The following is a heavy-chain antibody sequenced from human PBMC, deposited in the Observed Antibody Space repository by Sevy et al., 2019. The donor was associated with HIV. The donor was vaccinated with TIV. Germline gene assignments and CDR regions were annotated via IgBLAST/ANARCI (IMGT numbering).Heavy chain of an antibody. CDR1: GFSFSGYG. D-gene: IGHD6-19*01. CDR2: IWYDGGNK. Sequence: GGSLRLSCAASGFSFSGYGMHWVRQAPGKGLEWVAVIWYDGGNKEYADSVKGRFTISRDNSKNTLYLQMNSLRAEDTAVDYWARESRAVAGIGYYFKYWGQGTLVTVSS. V-gene: IGHV3-33*01. J-gene: IGHJ4*02. CDR3: ARESRAVAGIGYYFKY.